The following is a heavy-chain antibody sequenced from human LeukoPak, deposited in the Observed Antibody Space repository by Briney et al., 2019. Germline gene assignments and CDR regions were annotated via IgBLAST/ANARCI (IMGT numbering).Heavy chain of an antibody. CDR2: ISSSSSYI. CDR3: ASAATGWLPPGY. V-gene: IGHV3-21*01. CDR1: GFTFSSYS. J-gene: IGHJ4*02. D-gene: IGHD6-25*01. Sequence: GGSLRLSCAASGFTFSSYSMNWVRQAPGKGLEWVSSISSSSSYIYYADSVKGRFTFSRDNAKNSLYLQMNSLRAEDTAVYYCASAATGWLPPGYWGQGTLVTVSS.